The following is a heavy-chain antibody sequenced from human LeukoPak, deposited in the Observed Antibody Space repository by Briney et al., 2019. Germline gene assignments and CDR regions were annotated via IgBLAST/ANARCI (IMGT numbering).Heavy chain of an antibody. Sequence: PGGSLRLSCAASGFTFSNAWMSWVRQAPGKGLEWVGRIKSKTDGGTTDYAAPVKGRFTISRDDSKNTLYLQMNSLKTEDTAVYYCTTGYDYYDSSGYTTYFDYWGQGTLVTVSS. J-gene: IGHJ4*02. CDR1: GFTFSNAW. V-gene: IGHV3-15*01. CDR3: TTGYDYYDSSGYTTYFDY. CDR2: IKSKTDGGTT. D-gene: IGHD3-22*01.